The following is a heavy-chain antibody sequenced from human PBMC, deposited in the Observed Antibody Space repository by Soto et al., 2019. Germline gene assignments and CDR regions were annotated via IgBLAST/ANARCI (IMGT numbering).Heavy chain of an antibody. J-gene: IGHJ5*02. CDR3: ARVRIAAYTFNWFDP. V-gene: IGHV4-34*01. CDR2: INHSGST. D-gene: IGHD6-6*01. CDR1: GGSFSGYY. Sequence: PSETLSLTCAVYGGSFSGYYWSWIRQPPGKGLEWIGEINHSGSTNYNPSLKSRVTISVDTSKNQFSLKLSSVTAADTAVYYCARVRIAAYTFNWFDPWGQGTLVTVSS.